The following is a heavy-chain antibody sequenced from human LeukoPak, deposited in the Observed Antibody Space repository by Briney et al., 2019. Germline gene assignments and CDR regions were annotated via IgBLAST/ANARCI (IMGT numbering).Heavy chain of an antibody. Sequence: PSETLSLTCAVYGGSFSRYYWSWIRQPPGKGLEWMGEIDHRGDTNYNPSVKSRVTISVDTSKNQFSLKMRSLSAADTALYYCARGATISGAGYFDFWGQGTLVTVSS. CDR2: IDHRGDT. V-gene: IGHV4-34*01. CDR1: GGSFSRYY. D-gene: IGHD5-24*01. J-gene: IGHJ4*03. CDR3: ARGATISGAGYFDF.